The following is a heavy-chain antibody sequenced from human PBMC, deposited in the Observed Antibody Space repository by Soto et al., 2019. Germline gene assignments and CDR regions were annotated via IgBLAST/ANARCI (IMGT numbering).Heavy chain of an antibody. V-gene: IGHV3-30-3*01. CDR1: GFTFSSYA. Sequence: PGGSLRLSCAASGFTFSSYAMHWVRQAPGKGLEWVAVISYDGSNKYYADSVKGRFTISRDNSKNTLYLQMNSLRAEDTAVYYCARETDGMDVWGQGTTVTVSS. CDR2: ISYDGSNK. CDR3: ARETDGMDV. J-gene: IGHJ6*02.